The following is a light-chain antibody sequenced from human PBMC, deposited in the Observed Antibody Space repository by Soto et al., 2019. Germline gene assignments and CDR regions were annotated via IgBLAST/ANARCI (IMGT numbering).Light chain of an antibody. CDR3: SSYPSSSTPFV. V-gene: IGLV2-14*03. CDR1: SSDFGGYNY. Sequence: QSVLTQPASVSGSPGQSITISCTGTSSDFGGYNYVSWNQQHPGKAPKLIIYDVSDRPSGVSDRFSGSKSGNTASLTISGLQVEDEADYFCSSYPSSSTPFVFGTGTKVTVL. CDR2: DVS. J-gene: IGLJ1*01.